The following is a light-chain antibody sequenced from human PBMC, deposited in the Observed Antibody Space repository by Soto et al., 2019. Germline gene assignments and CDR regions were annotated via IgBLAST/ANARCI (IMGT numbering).Light chain of an antibody. CDR2: EVT. Sequence: QSALTQPASVSGSPGQSITISCTGTSSDVGNYNYVSWYQQHPGKAPKVIIYEVTTRPSGVSNRFSGFKSGNTASLTISGLQAEDEADYYCSSYTTSSAPYVFGTGTKLTVL. V-gene: IGLV2-14*01. CDR1: SSDVGNYNY. J-gene: IGLJ1*01. CDR3: SSYTTSSAPYV.